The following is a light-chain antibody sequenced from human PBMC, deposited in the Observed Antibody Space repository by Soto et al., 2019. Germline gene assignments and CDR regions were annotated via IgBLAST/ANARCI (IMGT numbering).Light chain of an antibody. CDR3: QQYDSSPIT. J-gene: IGKJ5*01. V-gene: IGKV3-20*01. CDR2: DAS. Sequence: EIVLTQSPGTLSLSPGERATLSCRASQSVSSSYLAWYQQKPGQAPRLLIYDASNRATGIPARFSGSGSGTDFTLTINRLEPEDFAVFHCQQYDSSPITFGQGTRLEIK. CDR1: QSVSSSY.